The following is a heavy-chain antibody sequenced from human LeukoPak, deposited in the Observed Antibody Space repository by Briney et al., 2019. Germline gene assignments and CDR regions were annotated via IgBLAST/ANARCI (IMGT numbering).Heavy chain of an antibody. D-gene: IGHD3-3*01. CDR3: TTTIFGVVSPYGQEDV. CDR1: GFTFSNAW. Sequence: GGSLRLSCAASGFTFSNAWMSWVRQAPGKGLEWVGRIKSKTDGGTTDYAAPVKGRFTISRDDSKTTLYLQMNSLKTEDTAVYYCTTTIFGVVSPYGQEDVWGQGTTVTVSS. J-gene: IGHJ6*02. V-gene: IGHV3-15*01. CDR2: IKSKTDGGTT.